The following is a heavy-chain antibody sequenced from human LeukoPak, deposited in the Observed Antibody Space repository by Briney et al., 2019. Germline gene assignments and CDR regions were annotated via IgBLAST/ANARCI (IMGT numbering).Heavy chain of an antibody. CDR1: GYTFTGYY. D-gene: IGHD3-3*01. Sequence: ASVKVSCKASGYTFTGYYMHWVRQAPGQGLEWMGWINPNSGGTNYAQKFQGRVTMTRGTSISTAYMELSRLRSDDTAVYYCARDSRGFWSGYYDWYFDLWGRGTLVTVSS. CDR3: ARDSRGFWSGYYDWYFDL. CDR2: INPNSGGT. J-gene: IGHJ2*01. V-gene: IGHV1-2*02.